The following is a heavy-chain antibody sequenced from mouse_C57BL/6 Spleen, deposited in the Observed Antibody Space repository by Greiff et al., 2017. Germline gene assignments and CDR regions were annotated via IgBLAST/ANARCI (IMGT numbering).Heavy chain of an antibody. CDR3: ASYDYDAWFAY. V-gene: IGHV1-19*01. D-gene: IGHD2-4*01. Sequence: VHVKQSGPVLVKPGASVKMSCKASGYTFTDYYMNWVKQSHGKSLEWIGVINPYNGGTSYNQKFKGKATLTVDKSSSTAYMELNSLTSEDSAVYYCASYDYDAWFAYWGQGTLVTVSA. CDR1: GYTFTDYY. J-gene: IGHJ3*01. CDR2: INPYNGGT.